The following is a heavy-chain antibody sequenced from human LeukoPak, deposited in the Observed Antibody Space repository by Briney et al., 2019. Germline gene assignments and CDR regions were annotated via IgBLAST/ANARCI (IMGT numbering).Heavy chain of an antibody. J-gene: IGHJ3*02. Sequence: SETLSLTCTVSGASMSSYYWSWIRQPPGKGLEWIGYIYYSGSTNYNPSLKSRVTISLDTSKNQFSLKLSSVTAADTAVYYCARVPYYYDSSVYAFDIWGQGTMVTVSS. CDR3: ARVPYYYDSSVYAFDI. D-gene: IGHD3-22*01. CDR2: IYYSGST. CDR1: GASMSSYY. V-gene: IGHV4-59*12.